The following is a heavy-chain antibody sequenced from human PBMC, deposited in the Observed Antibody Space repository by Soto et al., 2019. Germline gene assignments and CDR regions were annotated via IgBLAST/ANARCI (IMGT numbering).Heavy chain of an antibody. J-gene: IGHJ5*02. CDR1: GFTFSSYA. D-gene: IGHD2-2*01. CDR3: AKVPTPGSTMDNWFDP. Sequence: GGSMRLSCAASGFTFSSYAMSWVRRAPGKGLEWVSAISGSGGSTYYADSVKGRFTISRDNSKNTLYLQMNSLRAEDTAVYYCAKVPTPGSTMDNWFDPWGQGTLVTVSS. V-gene: IGHV3-23*01. CDR2: ISGSGGST.